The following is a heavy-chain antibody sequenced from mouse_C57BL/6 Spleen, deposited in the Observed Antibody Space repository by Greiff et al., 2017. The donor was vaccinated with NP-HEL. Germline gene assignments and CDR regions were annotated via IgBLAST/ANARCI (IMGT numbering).Heavy chain of an antibody. CDR2: IYPGDGDT. V-gene: IGHV1-80*01. J-gene: IGHJ4*01. CDR1: GYAFSSYW. CDR3: ARSEGFYAMDY. Sequence: LQESGAELVKPGASVKISCKASGYAFSSYWMNWVKQRPGKGLEWIGQIYPGDGDTNYNGKFKGKATLTADKSSSTAYMQLSSLTSEDSAVYFCARSEGFYAMDYWGQGTSVTVSS.